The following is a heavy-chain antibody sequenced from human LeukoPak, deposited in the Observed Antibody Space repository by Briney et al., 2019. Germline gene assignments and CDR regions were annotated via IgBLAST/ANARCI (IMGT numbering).Heavy chain of an antibody. V-gene: IGHV5-51*01. CDR1: GYSFTSYW. CDR3: ARLRAVPKNYDFWSGYADSYGMDV. CDR2: IYPGDSDT. Sequence: GESLKISCKGSGYSFTSYWIGWVRQLPGKGLEWMGIIYPGDSDTRYSPSFQGQVTISADKSISTAYLQWSSLKASDTAMYYCARLRAVPKNYDFWSGYADSYGMDVWGQGTTVTVSS. J-gene: IGHJ6*02. D-gene: IGHD3-3*01.